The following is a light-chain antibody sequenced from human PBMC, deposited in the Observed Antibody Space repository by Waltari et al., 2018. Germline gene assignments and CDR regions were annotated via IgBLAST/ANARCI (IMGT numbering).Light chain of an antibody. CDR1: QGIRSD. V-gene: IGKV1-6*01. J-gene: IGKJ2*01. Sequence: AIQITQSPSSLSASVGDRVTITCRASQGIRSDLGWYQQKPGKAPKFLIYGASTLQSGVPSRFSGSGSGTEFTLTISSLQPEDFATYYCLQDYTYPRTFGQGTKLEIK. CDR3: LQDYTYPRT. CDR2: GAS.